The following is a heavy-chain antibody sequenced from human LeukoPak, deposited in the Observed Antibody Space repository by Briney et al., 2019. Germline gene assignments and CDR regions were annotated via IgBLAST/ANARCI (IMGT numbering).Heavy chain of an antibody. CDR1: GIIFSNYW. V-gene: IGHV3-74*01. D-gene: IGHD3-16*01. CDR2: INRDGSST. Sequence: GGSLRLSCAASGIIFSNYWMHWVRQAPEKRLVWVSRINRDGSSTSYADSVKGRFTISRDNAKNSLYLQMDSLRAEDTAVYYCARVFGGRTGIDYWGQGTLVTVSS. CDR3: ARVFGGRTGIDY. J-gene: IGHJ4*02.